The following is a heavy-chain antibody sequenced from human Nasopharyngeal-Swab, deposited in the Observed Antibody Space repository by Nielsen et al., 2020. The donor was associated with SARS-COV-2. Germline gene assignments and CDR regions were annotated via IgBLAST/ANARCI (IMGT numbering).Heavy chain of an antibody. Sequence: SLKISCAASGFTFDDYAMYWVRQAPGKGLEWVSGINWNGGSVDYADSVKGRFTISRDNAKSSLYLQMDSLGPEDTALYYCTKDSTPSGRGWYFDLWGRGTLVTVSS. CDR1: GFTFDDYA. J-gene: IGHJ2*01. CDR3: TKDSTPSGRGWYFDL. CDR2: INWNGGSV. D-gene: IGHD2-15*01. V-gene: IGHV3-9*01.